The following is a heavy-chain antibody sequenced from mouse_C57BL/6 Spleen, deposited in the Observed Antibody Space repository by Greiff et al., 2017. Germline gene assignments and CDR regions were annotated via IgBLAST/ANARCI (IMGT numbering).Heavy chain of an antibody. CDR2: ISSGGSYT. V-gene: IGHV5-6*01. D-gene: IGHD2-1*01. CDR1: GFTFSSYG. Sequence: EVQVVESGGDLVKPGGSLKLSCAASGFTFSSYGMSWVRQTPDKRLEWVATISSGGSYTYYPDSVKGRFTISRDNAKNTLYLQMSSLKSEDTAMYYCARGGNFYFGYWGQGTTLTVSS. CDR3: ARGGNFYFGY. J-gene: IGHJ2*01.